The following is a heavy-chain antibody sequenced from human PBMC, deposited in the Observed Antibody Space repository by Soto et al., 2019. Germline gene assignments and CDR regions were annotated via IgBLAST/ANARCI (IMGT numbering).Heavy chain of an antibody. CDR1: GFTVSDTY. J-gene: IGHJ4*02. CDR3: ATVRYSGNYKPSYYFDF. D-gene: IGHD5-12*01. CDR2: IHSGGST. V-gene: IGHV3-53*01. Sequence: GGSLRLSCAASGFTVSDTYMTWVRQAPGKGLEWVSVIHSGGSTFYADPVKGRFTISRDNSKNTLYLQLTSLSAEDTAVYYCATVRYSGNYKPSYYFDFWGRGTLVTVSS.